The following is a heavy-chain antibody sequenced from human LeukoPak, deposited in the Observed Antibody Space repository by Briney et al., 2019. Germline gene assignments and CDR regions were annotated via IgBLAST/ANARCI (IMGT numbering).Heavy chain of an antibody. D-gene: IGHD3-16*01. J-gene: IGHJ3*02. V-gene: IGHV4-31*03. Sequence: SQTLSLTCTVSGGSISSGGYYWSWIRQHPGKGLEWIGYIYYSGSTYYNPSLKSRVTISVDTSKNQFSLKLSSVTAEDTAVYYCARDGWGLRGRKNAFDIWGQGTMVTVSS. CDR3: ARDGWGLRGRKNAFDI. CDR1: GGSISSGGYY. CDR2: IYYSGST.